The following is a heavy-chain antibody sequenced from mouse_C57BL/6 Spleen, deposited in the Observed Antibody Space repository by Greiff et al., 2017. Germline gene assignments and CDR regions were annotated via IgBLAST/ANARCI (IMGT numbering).Heavy chain of an antibody. CDR3: ARHEGNYYGSSYAMDY. CDR1: GYTFTEYT. V-gene: IGHV1-62-2*01. Sequence: QVQLKESGAELVKPGASVKLSCKASGYTFTEYTIHWVKQRSGQGLEWIGWFYPGSGSIKYNEKFKDKATLTADKSSSTVYMELSRLTSEDSAVYFCARHEGNYYGSSYAMDYWGQGTSVTVSS. CDR2: FYPGSGSI. D-gene: IGHD1-1*01. J-gene: IGHJ4*01.